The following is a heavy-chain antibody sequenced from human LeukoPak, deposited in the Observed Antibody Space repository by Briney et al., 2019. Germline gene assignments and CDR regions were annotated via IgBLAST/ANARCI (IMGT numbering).Heavy chain of an antibody. D-gene: IGHD4/OR15-4a*01. Sequence: PGGSLRLSCAASGFTFSSYAMHWVRQAPGKGLEWVAVISYDGSNKYYADSVKGRFTISRDNSKNTLYLQMNSLRAEDTAVYYCARRAGAYSHPYDHWGQGTLVTVSS. V-gene: IGHV3-30*14. CDR3: ARRAGAYSHPYDH. CDR1: GFTFSSYA. J-gene: IGHJ4*02. CDR2: ISYDGSNK.